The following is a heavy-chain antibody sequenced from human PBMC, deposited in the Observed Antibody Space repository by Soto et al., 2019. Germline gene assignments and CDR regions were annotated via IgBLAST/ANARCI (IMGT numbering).Heavy chain of an antibody. J-gene: IGHJ4*02. CDR1: GFPFSSYA. CDR3: AKDEIAMVRGVIDY. D-gene: IGHD3-10*01. CDR2: ISGSGGST. Sequence: GGSLRLSCAASGFPFSSYAMSWVRQVPGMGLEWVSAISGSGGSTYYAASVKGRFTIARDNSKNTLYLQMISLRAEDTAVYYCAKDEIAMVRGVIDYWGQGTLVTVSS. V-gene: IGHV3-23*01.